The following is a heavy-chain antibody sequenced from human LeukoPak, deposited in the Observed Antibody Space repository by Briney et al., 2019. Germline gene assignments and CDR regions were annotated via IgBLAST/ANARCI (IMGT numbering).Heavy chain of an antibody. CDR3: AKDRAYCGGDCYPGYFQH. Sequence: GGSLRLSCAVSGFTFSSYAMSWVRRAPGKGLEWVSAISGSGGSTYYADSVKGRFTISRNNSKNTLYLQMNSLRAEDTAVYYCAKDRAYCGGDCYPGYFQHWGQGTLVTVSS. CDR1: GFTFSSYA. D-gene: IGHD2-21*01. V-gene: IGHV3-23*01. J-gene: IGHJ1*01. CDR2: ISGSGGST.